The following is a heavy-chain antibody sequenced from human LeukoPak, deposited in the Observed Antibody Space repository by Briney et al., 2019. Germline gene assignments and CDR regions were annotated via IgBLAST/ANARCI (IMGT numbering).Heavy chain of an antibody. CDR1: GFTFSNYA. V-gene: IGHV3-23*01. D-gene: IGHD3-10*01. CDR3: AKQPYQYVSGSPSWFDP. CDR2: IGGSSGKT. J-gene: IGHJ5*02. Sequence: PGGSLRLSCAASGFTFSNYAMTWVRQAPGKGLEWVSGIGGSSGKTFYADSVKGRFTICRDNSKNTLYLQMNTLRAEDTAVYFCAKQPYQYVSGSPSWFDPWGQGTLVTVSS.